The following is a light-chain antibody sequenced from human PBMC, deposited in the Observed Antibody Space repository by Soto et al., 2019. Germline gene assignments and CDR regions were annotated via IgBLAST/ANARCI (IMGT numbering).Light chain of an antibody. CDR3: ASWDDSVNGRV. Sequence: QSVMTQPPSVSAAPGQKVTISCSGSSSNIGGNSVSWYQQLPGTAPKLLIYDDNKRPSGITDRFSGSKSGTSATLGITGFQTGDEADYYCASWDDSVNGRVFGGGTK. J-gene: IGLJ3*02. CDR2: DDN. CDR1: SSNIGGNS. V-gene: IGLV1-51*01.